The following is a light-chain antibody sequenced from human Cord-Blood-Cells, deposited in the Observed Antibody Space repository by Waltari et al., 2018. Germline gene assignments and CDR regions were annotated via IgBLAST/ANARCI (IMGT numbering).Light chain of an antibody. Sequence: QSALTQPRSVSGSPGQSVNISCTGTSSDVGGSNYVSWYQQHPGKAPKLMIYDVSKRPSGVPDRFSGSKSGNTASLTISGLQAEDEADYYCCSYAGSYTFVVFGGGTKLTVL. V-gene: IGLV2-11*01. CDR1: SSDVGGSNY. CDR2: DVS. CDR3: CSYAGSYTFVV. J-gene: IGLJ2*01.